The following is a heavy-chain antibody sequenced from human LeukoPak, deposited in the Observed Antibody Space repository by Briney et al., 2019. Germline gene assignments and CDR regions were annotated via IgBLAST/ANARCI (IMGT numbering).Heavy chain of an antibody. CDR3: AREGDGYCSSTSCIGLQI. Sequence: ASVKVPCKASGYAFTRHYMHWVRQAPGKGLEWMGGFDPEDGETIYAQKFQGRVTMTEDTSTDTAYMELSSLRSDDTAVYYCAREGDGYCSSTSCIGLQIWGQGTLVTVSS. CDR1: GYAFTRHY. V-gene: IGHV1-24*01. CDR2: FDPEDGET. J-gene: IGHJ4*02. D-gene: IGHD2-2*03.